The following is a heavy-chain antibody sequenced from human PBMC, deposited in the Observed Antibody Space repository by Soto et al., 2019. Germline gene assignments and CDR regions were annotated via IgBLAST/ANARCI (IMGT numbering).Heavy chain of an antibody. Sequence: GGSLRLSCAASGFAFSSYGMHWVRQAPGQGLEWVAAIWYDGSNENYADSVKGRFTISRDNSKNTLYLQMNSLRAEDTALYYCARRAFGSSRSFDIWGQGTMVTVSS. CDR2: IWYDGSNE. CDR3: ARRAFGSSRSFDI. CDR1: GFAFSSYG. V-gene: IGHV3-33*01. J-gene: IGHJ3*02. D-gene: IGHD6-6*01.